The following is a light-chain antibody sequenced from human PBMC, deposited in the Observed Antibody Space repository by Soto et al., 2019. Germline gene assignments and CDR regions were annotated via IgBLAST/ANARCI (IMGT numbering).Light chain of an antibody. CDR3: SSFTSRNTYV. CDR1: SSDVGGYTF. J-gene: IGLJ1*01. Sequence: QAVLTQPDSVSASPGQSIAISCTGTSSDVGGYTFVSWYQQHPGKAPKLMIYDVSNRPSGISNRFSGSKSGNTASLTISGLQAEDEADYSCSSFTSRNTYVFGTGTKVTVL. CDR2: DVS. V-gene: IGLV2-14*01.